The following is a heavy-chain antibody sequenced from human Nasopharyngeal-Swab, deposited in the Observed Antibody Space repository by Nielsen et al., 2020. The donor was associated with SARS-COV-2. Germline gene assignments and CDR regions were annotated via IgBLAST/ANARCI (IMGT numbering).Heavy chain of an antibody. CDR1: GFTFSSYA. D-gene: IGHD4-17*01. Sequence: GESLKISCAASGFTFSSYAMSWVRQAPGKGLEWVSAISGSGGSTYYADSVKGRFTISRDNSKNTLYLQMNSLRAEDTAVYYCARATTVIRHYYYYYYMDVWGKGTTVTVSS. CDR2: ISGSGGST. J-gene: IGHJ6*03. V-gene: IGHV3-23*01. CDR3: ARATTVIRHYYYYYYMDV.